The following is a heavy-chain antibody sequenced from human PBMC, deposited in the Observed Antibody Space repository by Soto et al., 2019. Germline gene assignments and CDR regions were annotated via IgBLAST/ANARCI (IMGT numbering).Heavy chain of an antibody. CDR1: EFTFSVYF. CDR3: ARDTGGSYDY. Sequence: GGSLSLSCAGSEFTFSVYFMDWVRQVPGKGLEWVGRTRNKASSYTPEYAPSVKGRFTISRDESQDSMYLQMDSLKTEDTAVYYCARDTGGSYDYWGQGALVTVSS. J-gene: IGHJ4*02. D-gene: IGHD3-16*01. CDR2: TRNKASSYTP. V-gene: IGHV3-72*01.